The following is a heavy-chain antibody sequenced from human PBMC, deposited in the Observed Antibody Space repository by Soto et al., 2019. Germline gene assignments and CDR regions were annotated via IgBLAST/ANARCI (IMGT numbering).Heavy chain of an antibody. J-gene: IGHJ5*02. D-gene: IGHD3-10*01. CDR2: IIPIFGTA. CDR1: GGTFSSYA. Sequence: QVQLVQSGAEVKKPGSSVKXSCKASGGTFSSYAISWVRQAPGQGLEWMGGIIPIFGTANYAQKFQGRVTITADESTSTAYMELSSLRSEDTAVYYCARVLPSITMVRGVINNWFDPWGQGTLVTVSS. V-gene: IGHV1-69*01. CDR3: ARVLPSITMVRGVINNWFDP.